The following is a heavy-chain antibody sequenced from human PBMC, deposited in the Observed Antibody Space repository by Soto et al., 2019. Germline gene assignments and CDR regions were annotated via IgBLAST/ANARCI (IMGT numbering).Heavy chain of an antibody. Sequence: SETLSLTCAVSGGSISSSNWWSWVRQPPGKGLEWIGEIYHSGSTNYNPSLKSRVTISVDKSKNQFSLKLSSVTAADTAVYYCARVRVIPGTIFGATYGMDVWGQGTTVTVSS. J-gene: IGHJ6*02. CDR1: GGSISSSNW. CDR3: ARVRVIPGTIFGATYGMDV. CDR2: IYHSGST. D-gene: IGHD3-3*01. V-gene: IGHV4-4*02.